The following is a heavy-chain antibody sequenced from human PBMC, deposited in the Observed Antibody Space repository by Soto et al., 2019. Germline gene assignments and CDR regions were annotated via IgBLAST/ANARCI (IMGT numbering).Heavy chain of an antibody. Sequence: GGSLRLSCAASGFTFSRYSVNWVRQAPGKGLEWVSSISSTTNYIYYADSMKGRFTVSRDNAKNSVYLDMNSLSAEDTAVYYCARESEDLTSNFDYWGQGTLVTVSS. J-gene: IGHJ4*02. CDR3: ARESEDLTSNFDY. CDR2: ISSTTNYI. CDR1: GFTFSRYS. V-gene: IGHV3-21*01.